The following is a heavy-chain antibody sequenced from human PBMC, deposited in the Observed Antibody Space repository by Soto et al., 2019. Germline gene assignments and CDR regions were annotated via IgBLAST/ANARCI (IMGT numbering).Heavy chain of an antibody. D-gene: IGHD6-13*01. V-gene: IGHV4-59*01. CDR1: GGSISSYY. CDR2: IYYSGST. Sequence: SETLSLTCTVSGGSISSYYWSWIRQPPGKGLEWIGYIYYSGSTNYNPSLKSRVTISVDTSKNQFSLKLSSVTAADTAVYYCARDTIAAAGTWWFDPWGQGTLVTLSS. J-gene: IGHJ5*02. CDR3: ARDTIAAAGTWWFDP.